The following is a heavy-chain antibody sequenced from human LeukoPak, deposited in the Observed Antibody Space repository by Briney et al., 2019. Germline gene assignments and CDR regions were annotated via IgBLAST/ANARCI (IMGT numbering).Heavy chain of an antibody. CDR3: ARMGIPSYYMDV. Sequence: SQTLSLTCTVSGGSISSGDYYWSWIRQPPGKGLEWIGYIYYSGSTYYNPSLKSRVTISVDTSKNQFSLKLSSVTAADTAVYYSARMGIPSYYMDVWGKGTTVTVSS. V-gene: IGHV4-30-4*08. CDR1: GGSISSGDYY. D-gene: IGHD2-21*01. CDR2: IYYSGST. J-gene: IGHJ6*03.